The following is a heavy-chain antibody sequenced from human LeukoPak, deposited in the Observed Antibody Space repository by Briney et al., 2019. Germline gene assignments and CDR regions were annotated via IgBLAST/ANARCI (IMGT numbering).Heavy chain of an antibody. CDR2: MNPNSGNT. CDR1: GYTFTSYD. Sequence: ASVKVSXKASGYTFTSYDFNWMRQASGQGLEWMGWMNPNSGNTGYAQKFQGRVTMTRNTSISTAYMELSSLRSEDTAVYYCARWEKGYSYGYLYYYYMDVWGKGTTVTVSS. D-gene: IGHD5-18*01. J-gene: IGHJ6*03. V-gene: IGHV1-8*01. CDR3: ARWEKGYSYGYLYYYYMDV.